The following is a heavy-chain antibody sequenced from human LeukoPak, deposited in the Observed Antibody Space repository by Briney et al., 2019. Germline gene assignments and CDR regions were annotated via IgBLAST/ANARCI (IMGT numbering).Heavy chain of an antibody. CDR3: ARDTDGSLDY. CDR1: GFTFSNSW. Sequence: PGGSLRLSCAASGFTFSNSWMAWVRQAPGQGLEWVANIKQDESAKHYSDSVKGRFTISRDNAKNSLFLQMNGLRAEDSALYYCARDTDGSLDYWGQGTLVTVSP. V-gene: IGHV3-7*01. J-gene: IGHJ4*02. CDR2: IKQDESAK. D-gene: IGHD5-24*01.